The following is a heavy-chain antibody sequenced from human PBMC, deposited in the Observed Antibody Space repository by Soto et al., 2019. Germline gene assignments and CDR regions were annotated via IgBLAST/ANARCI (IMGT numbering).Heavy chain of an antibody. Sequence: SGPTLVNPTQTLTLTCTFSGFSLSTSGVGVGWIRQPPGKALEWLALIYWDDDKRYSPSLKSRLTITKDTSKNQVVLTMTNMDPVDTATYYCAHRRGLGSSWYVNWFDPWGQGTLVTVSS. CDR2: IYWDDDK. V-gene: IGHV2-5*02. D-gene: IGHD6-13*01. J-gene: IGHJ5*02. CDR3: AHRRGLGSSWYVNWFDP. CDR1: GFSLSTSGVG.